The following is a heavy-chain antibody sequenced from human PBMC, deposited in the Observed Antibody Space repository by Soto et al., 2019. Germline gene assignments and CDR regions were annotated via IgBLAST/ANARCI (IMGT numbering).Heavy chain of an antibody. CDR2: IRPSVEAT. Sequence: GGSVRLSGSASGFAFSNYAMQWIRQAPGNGLEWVSSIRPSVEATYYADSVKGWFTISRDDYKHTLYLQMNSLRAEDSAVYYCAQDRPVAARLSESWGQRT. CDR1: GFAFSNYA. J-gene: IGHJ5*02. CDR3: AQDRPVAARLSES. V-gene: IGHV3-23*01. D-gene: IGHD6-6*01.